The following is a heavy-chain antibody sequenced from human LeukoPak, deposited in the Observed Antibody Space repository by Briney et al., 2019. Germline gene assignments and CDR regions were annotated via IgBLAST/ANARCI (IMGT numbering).Heavy chain of an antibody. CDR1: GFTFSSYG. V-gene: IGHV3-30*02. CDR3: AKGFYYYDSSGYHAGY. J-gene: IGHJ4*02. D-gene: IGHD3-22*01. Sequence: VGSLRLSCAASGFTFSSYGMHWVRQAPGKGLEWVAFIRYDGSNKYYADSVKGRFTISRDNSKNTLYLQMNSLRAEDTAVYYCAKGFYYYDSSGYHAGYWGQGTLVTVSS. CDR2: IRYDGSNK.